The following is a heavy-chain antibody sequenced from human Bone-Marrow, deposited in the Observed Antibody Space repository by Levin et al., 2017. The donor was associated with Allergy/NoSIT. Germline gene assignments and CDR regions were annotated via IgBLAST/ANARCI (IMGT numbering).Heavy chain of an antibody. D-gene: IGHD1-7*01. Sequence: SETLSLTCAVSDDSLSSADYYWTWIRQAPGKGLEWIGHISHSGLTYYGPSLKSRVSISLDMSKNQFSLNLSAVTAADTAVYFCARLQNWNYGAIDSWGQGSLVTVS. V-gene: IGHV4-30-4*01. J-gene: IGHJ4*02. CDR2: ISHSGLT. CDR3: ARLQNWNYGAIDS. CDR1: DDSLSSADYY.